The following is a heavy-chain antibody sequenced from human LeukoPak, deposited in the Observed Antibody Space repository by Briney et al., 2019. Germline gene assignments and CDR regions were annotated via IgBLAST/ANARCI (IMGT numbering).Heavy chain of an antibody. D-gene: IGHD5-18*01. CDR2: INTDGTTT. CDR1: GFTFSSYW. V-gene: IGHV3-74*01. J-gene: IGHJ4*02. CDR3: ARVSTGYGQGVDY. Sequence: GGSLRLSCVASGFTFSSYWMHWVRQAPGKGLVWVSRINTDGTTTTYADSVKGRFTISRDNAKNTLYLQMNSLRAEGTAVYYCARVSTGYGQGVDYWGQGTLVTAPS.